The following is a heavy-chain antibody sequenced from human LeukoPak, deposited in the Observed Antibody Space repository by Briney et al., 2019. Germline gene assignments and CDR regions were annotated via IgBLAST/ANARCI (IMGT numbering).Heavy chain of an antibody. J-gene: IGHJ6*03. CDR2: IIIIFGTA. CDR1: GATFSSYA. Sequence: ASVKLSCKASGATFSSYANSWMRQGPGQGLEWMGGIIIIFGTANYAQKFQGRVTITTDESTSTGYMELSSVRSEDTAVYYCARGGYDFWSGYCYYYYYMDVWGKGTTVSVSS. CDR3: ARGGYDFWSGYCYYYYYMDV. V-gene: IGHV1-69*05. D-gene: IGHD3-3*01.